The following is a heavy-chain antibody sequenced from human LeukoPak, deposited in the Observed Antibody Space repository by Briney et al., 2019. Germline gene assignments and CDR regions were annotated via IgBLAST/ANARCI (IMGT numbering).Heavy chain of an antibody. Sequence: GGSLRLSCAASGFTFSSYWMSWVRQAPGKGLEWVANIKQDGSEKYYVDSVKGRFTISRDNAKNSLYLQMNSLRAEDTAVYYCARDLSGRLVPYYFDYWGQGTLVTVSS. CDR1: GFTFSSYW. D-gene: IGHD3-9*01. CDR3: ARDLSGRLVPYYFDY. V-gene: IGHV3-7*03. J-gene: IGHJ4*02. CDR2: IKQDGSEK.